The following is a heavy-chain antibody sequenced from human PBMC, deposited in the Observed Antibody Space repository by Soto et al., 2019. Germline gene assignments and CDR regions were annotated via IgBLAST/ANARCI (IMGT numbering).Heavy chain of an antibody. CDR3: ARGAPFIFGVVIRYNWFDP. J-gene: IGHJ5*02. Sequence: QVQLQQWGAGLLKPSETLSLTCGVYGGSFSGYYWRWIRQPPGKGVEWIGEINHSGSTNYNPSLKSRVTISVDTSKNQFSLKLSSVTAADTAVYYCARGAPFIFGVVIRYNWFDPWGQGTLVTVSS. V-gene: IGHV4-34*01. CDR1: GGSFSGYY. CDR2: INHSGST. D-gene: IGHD3-3*01.